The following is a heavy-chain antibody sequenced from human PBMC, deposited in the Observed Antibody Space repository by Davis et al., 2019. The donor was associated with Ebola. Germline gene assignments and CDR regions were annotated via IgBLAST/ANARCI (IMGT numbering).Heavy chain of an antibody. CDR3: ARDTIFGVAEYYYYYGMDV. CDR1: GYTFTSYY. V-gene: IGHV1-46*01. J-gene: IGHJ6*02. D-gene: IGHD3-3*01. CDR2: INPSGGST. Sequence: ASVKVSCKASGYTFTSYYMHWVRQAPGQGLEWMGIINPSGGSTSYAQKFQGRVTMTRDTSTSTVYMELSSLRSEDTAVYYCARDTIFGVAEYYYYYGMDVWGQGTTVTVSS.